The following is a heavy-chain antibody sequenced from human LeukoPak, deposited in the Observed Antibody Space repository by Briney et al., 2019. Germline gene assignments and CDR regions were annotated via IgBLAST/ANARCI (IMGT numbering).Heavy chain of an antibody. Sequence: ASETLSLTCAVYGGSFSDYYLNWIRQAPGKGLEWVANIKQDGSEKYYVDSVKGRFTISRDNAKNSLYLQMNSLRAEDTAVYYCARVLGWELGAEFDYWGQGTLVTVSS. D-gene: IGHD1-26*01. V-gene: IGHV3-7*01. CDR2: IKQDGSEK. CDR3: ARVLGWELGAEFDY. J-gene: IGHJ4*02. CDR1: GGSFSDYY.